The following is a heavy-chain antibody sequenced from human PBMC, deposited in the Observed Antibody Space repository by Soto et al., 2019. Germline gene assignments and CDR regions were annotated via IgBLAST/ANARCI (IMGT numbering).Heavy chain of an antibody. D-gene: IGHD1-1*01. CDR1: GFSLSTLGAG. CDR2: IDWDDDR. Sequence: QITLKESGPTLVKPTQVLTLTCSLSGFSLSTLGAGVRWVRQPPGKALEWLPLIDWDDDRQYSPSLKTRLTIPKDTSKSQVVLTLTNKDPVDTGTYFCAHTQLTSGANGFDVWGQGTIVTVSS. V-gene: IGHV2-5*02. J-gene: IGHJ3*01. CDR3: AHTQLTSGANGFDV.